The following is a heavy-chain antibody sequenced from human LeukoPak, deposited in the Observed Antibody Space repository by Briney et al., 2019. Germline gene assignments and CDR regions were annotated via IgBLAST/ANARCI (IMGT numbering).Heavy chain of an antibody. Sequence: GGSLRLSCAASGFTFSSYGMHWVRQAPDKGLEWVAFIRYDGSNKYYADSVKGRFTISRDNSKNTLYLQMNSLRAEDTAVYYCAKDESSVATTTPDYWGQGTLVTVSS. CDR1: GFTFSSYG. J-gene: IGHJ4*02. V-gene: IGHV3-30*02. D-gene: IGHD5-12*01. CDR3: AKDESSVATTTPDY. CDR2: IRYDGSNK.